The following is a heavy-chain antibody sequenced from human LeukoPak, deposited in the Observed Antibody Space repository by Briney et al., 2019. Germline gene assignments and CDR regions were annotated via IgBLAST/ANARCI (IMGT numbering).Heavy chain of an antibody. D-gene: IGHD1/OR15-1a*01. CDR1: GGSISSGDYY. CDR3: ARDLQEVPPTMWAFDI. V-gene: IGHV4-30-4*08. CDR2: IYYSGST. J-gene: IGHJ3*02. Sequence: SETLSLTCTVSGGSISSGDYYWSWIRQPPGKGLEWIGYIYYSGSTYYNPSLKSRVTISVDTSKNQFSLKLSSVTAADTAVYYCARDLQEVPPTMWAFDIWGQGTMDTVSS.